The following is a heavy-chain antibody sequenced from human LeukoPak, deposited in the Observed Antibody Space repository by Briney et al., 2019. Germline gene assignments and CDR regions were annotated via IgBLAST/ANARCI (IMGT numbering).Heavy chain of an antibody. Sequence: ETPCLTCSVYGTSSSNYYWSWICQPPRRGLGWIVEITTTGPSRVSPSLKSRVTISVDTSKNQFSLKLSSVTAADTAVYYCATRERWGQETVDSASS. CDR3: ATRER. CDR2: ITTTGPS. CDR1: GTSSSNYY. V-gene: IGHV4-34*01. J-gene: IGHJ4*02. D-gene: IGHD1-1*01.